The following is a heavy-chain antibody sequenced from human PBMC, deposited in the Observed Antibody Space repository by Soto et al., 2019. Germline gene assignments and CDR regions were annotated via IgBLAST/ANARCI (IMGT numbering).Heavy chain of an antibody. V-gene: IGHV1-69*06. CDR3: ARYTRDYGYYSRFWFDS. Sequence: QVQLVQSGAEVKKPGSSVKVSCKASGGTFSSYAISWVRQAPGQGLEWMGGIIPIFGTANYAQKFQGRVTITADKTTSTAYMELSSLRSEDTAVDYCARYTRDYGYYSRFWFDSWGQGTLVTVSS. CDR2: IIPIFGTA. J-gene: IGHJ5*01. D-gene: IGHD4-17*01. CDR1: GGTFSSYA.